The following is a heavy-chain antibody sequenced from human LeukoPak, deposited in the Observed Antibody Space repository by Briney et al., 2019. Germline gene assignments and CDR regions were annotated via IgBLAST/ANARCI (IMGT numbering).Heavy chain of an antibody. D-gene: IGHD6-19*01. V-gene: IGHV4-34*01. CDR2: IYYSGST. Sequence: SETLSLTCAVYGGSFSGYYWSWIRQPPGKGLEWIGSIYYSGSTYYNPSLKSRVTISVDTSKNQFSLKLSSVTAADTAVYYCARDSQWLGPLDYWGQGTLVTVSS. CDR3: ARDSQWLGPLDY. J-gene: IGHJ4*02. CDR1: GGSFSGYY.